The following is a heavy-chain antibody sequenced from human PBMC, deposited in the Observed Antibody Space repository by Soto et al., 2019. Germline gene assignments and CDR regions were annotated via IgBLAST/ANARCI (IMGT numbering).Heavy chain of an antibody. CDR2: ISWNSGSI. V-gene: IGHV3-9*01. Sequence: EVQLVESGGGLVQPGRSLRLSCAASGFTFDDYAMHWVRQAPGKGLEWVAGISWNSGSIGSADSVNGRFTNSRDNAKNSLYLQMNSLRAEDTALYYCAKDIRNLGRFAFDIWGQGTMVTVSS. CDR1: GFTFDDYA. J-gene: IGHJ3*02. D-gene: IGHD3-16*01. CDR3: AKDIRNLGRFAFDI.